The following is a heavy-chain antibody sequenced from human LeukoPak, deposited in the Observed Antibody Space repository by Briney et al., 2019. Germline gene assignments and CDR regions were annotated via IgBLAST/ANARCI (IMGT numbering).Heavy chain of an antibody. CDR1: GFTFSSYA. CDR3: TTDRLLRRVYYFDY. D-gene: IGHD3-3*01. J-gene: IGHJ4*02. Sequence: GGSLRLSCAASGFTFSSYAMSWVRQAPGKGLEWVSAISGSGGSTYYADSVKGRFTISRDNSKNTLYLQMNSLKTEDTAVYYCTTDRLLRRVYYFDYWGQGTLVTVSS. CDR2: ISGSGGST. V-gene: IGHV3-23*01.